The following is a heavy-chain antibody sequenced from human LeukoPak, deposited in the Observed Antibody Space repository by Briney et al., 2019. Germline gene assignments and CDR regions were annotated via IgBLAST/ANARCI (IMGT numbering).Heavy chain of an antibody. CDR2: IIPIFGTA. Sequence: ASVKVSCKASGGTFSSYAISWVRQAPGQGLEWMGGIIPIFGTANYAQKFQGRVTITADKSTSTAYMELSSLRSEDTAVHYCARDRFFDYYGSGSSGGGDHWGQGTLVTVSS. D-gene: IGHD3-10*01. V-gene: IGHV1-69*06. CDR3: ARDRFFDYYGSGSSGGGDH. CDR1: GGTFSSYA. J-gene: IGHJ4*02.